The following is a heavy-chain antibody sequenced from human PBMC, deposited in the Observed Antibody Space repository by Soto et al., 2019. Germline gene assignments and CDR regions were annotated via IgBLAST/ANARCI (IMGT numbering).Heavy chain of an antibody. CDR3: ARAFDDSSGYYGGLGY. J-gene: IGHJ4*02. V-gene: IGHV4-30-4*01. Sequence: SETLSLTCTVSGGSIGSGDYYWSWIRQPPGKGLEWIGYIYYSGSTYYNSSLKSRVTISVDTFKNQLSLKLNSVTAADTAVYYXARAFDDSSGYYGGLGYWGQGTLVTVSS. D-gene: IGHD3-22*01. CDR1: GGSIGSGDYY. CDR2: IYYSGST.